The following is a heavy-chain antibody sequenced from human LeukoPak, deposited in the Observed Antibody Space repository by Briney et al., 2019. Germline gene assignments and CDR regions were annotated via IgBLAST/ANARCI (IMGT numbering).Heavy chain of an antibody. V-gene: IGHV4-61*08. J-gene: IGHJ4*02. CDR2: IYSSGST. CDR1: GGSISSGGYY. Sequence: SETLSLTCTVSGGSISSGGYYWSWIRQAPGKGLEWIGYIYSSGSTNCNPSLKSRVTISVDTSKNQFSLKLSSVTAADTAVYYCARHYYDSSGSLGLGDYWGQGTLVTVSS. D-gene: IGHD3-22*01. CDR3: ARHYYDSSGSLGLGDY.